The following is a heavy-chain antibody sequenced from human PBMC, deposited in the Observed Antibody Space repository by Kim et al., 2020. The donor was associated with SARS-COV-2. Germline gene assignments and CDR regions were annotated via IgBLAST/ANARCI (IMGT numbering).Heavy chain of an antibody. D-gene: IGHD6-19*01. V-gene: IGHV1-8*02. Sequence: ASVKVSCKASGYRFTSYDINWVRQATGQGLEWMGWVNPNSGNTGYAQKFQGRVTMTRDTDTRMAYMEMRSLRSEDTAVYYCASGPSGWYDYWGQGTLVTVSS. CDR1: GYRFTSYD. CDR3: ASGPSGWYDY. J-gene: IGHJ4*02. CDR2: VNPNSGNT.